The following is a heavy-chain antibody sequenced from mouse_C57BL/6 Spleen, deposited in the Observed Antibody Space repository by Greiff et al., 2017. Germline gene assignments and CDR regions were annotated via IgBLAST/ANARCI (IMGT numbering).Heavy chain of an antibody. CDR2: IDPETGGT. CDR3: TTSNFFDY. J-gene: IGHJ2*01. Sequence: VHLVESGAELVRPGASVTLSCKASGYTFTDYEMHWVKQTPVHGLEWIGAIDPETGGTAYNQKFKGKAILTADKSSSTAYMELRSLTSEDSAVYYCTTSNFFDYWGQGTTLTVSS. CDR1: GYTFTDYE. D-gene: IGHD5-1*01. V-gene: IGHV1-15*01.